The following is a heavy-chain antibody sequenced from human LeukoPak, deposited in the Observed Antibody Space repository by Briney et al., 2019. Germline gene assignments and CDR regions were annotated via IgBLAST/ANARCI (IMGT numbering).Heavy chain of an antibody. CDR3: ARAKPKNMVRGLIMRRESRYYFDY. CDR1: GFTVSSDS. V-gene: IGHV3-53*01. J-gene: IGHJ4*02. Sequence: GGSLRLSCTVSGFTVSSDSMSWVRQAPGKGLEWVSFIYSGGSTHYSDSVKGRFTISRGNSKNTLYLQMNSLRAEDTAVYYCARAKPKNMVRGLIMRRESRYYFDYWGQGTLVTVSS. D-gene: IGHD3-10*01. CDR2: IYSGGST.